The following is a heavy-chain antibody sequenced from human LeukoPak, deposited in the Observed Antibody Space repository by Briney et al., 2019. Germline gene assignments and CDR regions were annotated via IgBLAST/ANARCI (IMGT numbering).Heavy chain of an antibody. J-gene: IGHJ6*03. CDR3: ARDRYYYYMDV. V-gene: IGHV3-48*03. CDR1: GVTFSSYE. Sequence: GGPLSLSCAASGVTFSSYEMNWVRQAPGKGLEWVSYSSSSGSTIYYADSVKGRFTISRDNAKNSLYLQMNSLRAEDTAVYYCARDRYYYYMDVWGKGTTVTISS. CDR2: SSSSGSTI.